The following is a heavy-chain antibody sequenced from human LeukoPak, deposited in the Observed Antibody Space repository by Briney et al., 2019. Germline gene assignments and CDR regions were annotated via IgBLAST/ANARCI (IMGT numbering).Heavy chain of an antibody. V-gene: IGHV3-23*01. CDR1: GFTFSSYA. J-gene: IGHJ4*02. CDR3: AKGFRDDSSGYYYFDY. D-gene: IGHD3-22*01. CDR2: ISGSGGST. Sequence: GGSLRLSCAASGFTFSSYAMSWVRQAPGKGLEWVSAISGSGGSTYYADSVKGRFTISRDNSKNTLYLQMNSLRAEDTAVYYCAKGFRDDSSGYYYFDYWGQGTLVTVSS.